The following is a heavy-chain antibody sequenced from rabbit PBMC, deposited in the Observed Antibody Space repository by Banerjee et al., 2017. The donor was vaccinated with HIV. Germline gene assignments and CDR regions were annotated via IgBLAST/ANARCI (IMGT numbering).Heavy chain of an antibody. D-gene: IGHD4-1*01. V-gene: IGHV1S45*01. CDR2: IYASTSGST. CDR3: ARDLAGVIGWNFNL. CDR1: GFTISSSYY. J-gene: IGHJ4*01. Sequence: QEQLEESGGDLVKPEGSLTLTCTASGFTISSSYYMCWVRQAPGKGLEWIACIYASTSGSTYYASWAKGRFTISKTSSTTVTLQMTSLTAADTATYFCARDLAGVIGWNFNLWGPGTLVTVS.